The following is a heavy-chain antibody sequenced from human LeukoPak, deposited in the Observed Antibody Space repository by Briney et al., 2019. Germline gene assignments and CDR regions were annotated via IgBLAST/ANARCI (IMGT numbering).Heavy chain of an antibody. D-gene: IGHD1-26*01. V-gene: IGHV4-34*01. CDR2: INHSGST. CDR3: ARGQGGNYYLNYLDY. Sequence: SETLSLTCAVYGGSFSGYYWSWIRQPPGKGLEWIGEINHSGSTNYNPSLKSRVTISVDTSRNQFSLKLTSVSAADTAVYYCARGQGGNYYLNYLDYWGRGALVTVSS. J-gene: IGHJ4*02. CDR1: GGSFSGYY.